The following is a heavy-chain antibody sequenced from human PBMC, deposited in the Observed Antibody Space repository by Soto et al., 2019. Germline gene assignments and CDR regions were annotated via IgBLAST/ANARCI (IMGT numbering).Heavy chain of an antibody. Sequence: SVKVSCKASGGTFSSYAISWVRQAPGQGLEWMGGIIPIFGTANYAQKFQGRVTITADESTSTAYMELSSLRSEDTAVYYCARDLPNLGTGGDYWGQGTLVTVSS. J-gene: IGHJ4*02. V-gene: IGHV1-69*13. D-gene: IGHD3-10*01. CDR1: GGTFSSYA. CDR3: ARDLPNLGTGGDY. CDR2: IIPIFGTA.